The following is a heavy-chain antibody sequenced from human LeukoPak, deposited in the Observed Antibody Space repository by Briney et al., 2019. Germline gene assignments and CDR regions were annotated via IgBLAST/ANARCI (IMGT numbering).Heavy chain of an antibody. CDR1: GFTVSGTY. J-gene: IGHJ4*02. V-gene: IGHV3-53*01. D-gene: IGHD3-10*01. Sequence: GGSLRLSCAASGFTVSGTYMNWVRQAPGKGLEWVSVIYAGGSIFYADSVRGRFTISRDNSKNTLHLQMNSLRAEDTAVYYCAKRGGYETMAAFDYWGQGTLVTVSS. CDR3: AKRGGYETMAAFDY. CDR2: IYAGGSI.